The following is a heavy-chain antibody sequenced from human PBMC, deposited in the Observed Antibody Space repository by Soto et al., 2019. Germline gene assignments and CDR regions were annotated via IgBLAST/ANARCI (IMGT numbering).Heavy chain of an antibody. V-gene: IGHV3-30*03. CDR3: ATSASSDH. J-gene: IGHJ4*02. CDR2: ISYDGSHK. Sequence: VQLVESGGAVVQPGRSLRLSCVASGFLFDTYGMHWVRQTPGKGLEWVAIISYDGSHKEYADSVKGRFAISRDNSENTLYLQMNNLGVEDTALYYCATSASSDHWGQGTQVTVSS. CDR1: GFLFDTYG. D-gene: IGHD1-26*01.